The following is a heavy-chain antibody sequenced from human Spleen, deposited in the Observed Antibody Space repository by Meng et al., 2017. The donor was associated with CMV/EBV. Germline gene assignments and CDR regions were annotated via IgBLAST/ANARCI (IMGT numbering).Heavy chain of an antibody. CDR2: ISSSSTYI. J-gene: IGHJ5*01. V-gene: IGHV3-21*01. CDR3: ARDFSAVHNWLDS. CDR1: GFTFSSYR. D-gene: IGHD1-26*01. Sequence: GESLKISCAASGFTFSSYRMNWVRQAPGKGLEWVSFISSSSTYIYYADSVKGRFTISRDNAKESLYLQMNSLRAEDTAVYYCARDFSAVHNWLDSWGQGTLVTVSS.